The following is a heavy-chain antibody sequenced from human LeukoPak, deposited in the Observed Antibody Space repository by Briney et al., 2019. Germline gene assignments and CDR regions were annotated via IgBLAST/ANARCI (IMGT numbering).Heavy chain of an antibody. CDR2: ISYDGSNK. CDR3: AYSNSFDY. D-gene: IGHD4-11*01. CDR1: GFTFSSYA. V-gene: IGHV3-30-3*01. J-gene: IGHJ4*02. Sequence: PGGSLRLSCAASGFTFSSYAMHWVRQAPGKGLEWVAVISYDGSNKYYADSVKGRFTISRDNAKNSLYLQMNSLRAEDTAVYYCAYSNSFDYWGQGTLVTVSS.